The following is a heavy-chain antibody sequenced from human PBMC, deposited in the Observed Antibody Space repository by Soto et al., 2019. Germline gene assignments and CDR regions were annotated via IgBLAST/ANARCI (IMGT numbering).Heavy chain of an antibody. Sequence: ASVQVSCKTSSYTFISYGISWVRQAPGQGLEWMGWISAYNGNTNDAQKLQGRVTMTTDTSTSTAYMELRSLRSDDTAVYYCARTLTDIEVVTTNVAFDIWGQGKMVTV. CDR3: ARTLTDIEVVTTNVAFDI. V-gene: IGHV1-18*01. J-gene: IGHJ3*02. CDR1: SYTFISYG. D-gene: IGHD2-15*01. CDR2: ISAYNGNT.